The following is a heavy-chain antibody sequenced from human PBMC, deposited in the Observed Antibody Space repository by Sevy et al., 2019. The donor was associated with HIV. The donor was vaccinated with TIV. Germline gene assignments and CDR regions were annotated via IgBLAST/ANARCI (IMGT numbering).Heavy chain of an antibody. CDR1: GFSFRSYW. J-gene: IGHJ4*02. CDR3: VTDDRPSGWLFDF. CDR2: INRDESAT. V-gene: IGHV3-7*01. D-gene: IGHD6-19*01. Sequence: GGSLRLFCAASGFSFRSYWMTWVRQAPGKGLEWVANINRDESATNYVGSVKGRFTIFRDNAKNLLYLQMNSLRVDDTAVYYCVTDDRPSGWLFDFWGPGTQVTVSS.